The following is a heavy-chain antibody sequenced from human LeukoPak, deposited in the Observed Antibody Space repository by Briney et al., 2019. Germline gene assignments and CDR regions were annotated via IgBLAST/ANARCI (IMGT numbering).Heavy chain of an antibody. CDR2: IRPNNGGT. J-gene: IGHJ3*02. CDR3: ARVNFTKSSSDI. V-gene: IGHV1-2*02. D-gene: IGHD2-2*01. CDR1: GYTFTDYY. Sequence: GASVKVSCKASGYTFTDYYIHWVRQAPGQGLEWVGWIRPNNGGTNYAQKFQDRVTMTRDTSITTAYMELSRLRSDDTAVYYCARVNFTKSSSDIWGQGTMVTVSS.